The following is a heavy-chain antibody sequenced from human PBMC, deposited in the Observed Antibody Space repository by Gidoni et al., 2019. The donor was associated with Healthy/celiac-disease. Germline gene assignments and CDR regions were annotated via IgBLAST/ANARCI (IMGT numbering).Heavy chain of an antibody. V-gene: IGHV3-23*01. D-gene: IGHD6-13*01. CDR2: ISGSGGST. J-gene: IGHJ1*01. Sequence: EVQLLESGGGLVQPGGSLRLSCSASGFTFSSYAMSWVRQAPGKGLEWVSAISGSGGSTYNADSVKGRFTISRDNSKNTLYLQMNSLRAEDTAVYYCAKGFTVQGSSWYRVLYFQHWGQGTLVTVSS. CDR3: AKGFTVQGSSWYRVLYFQH. CDR1: GFTFSSYA.